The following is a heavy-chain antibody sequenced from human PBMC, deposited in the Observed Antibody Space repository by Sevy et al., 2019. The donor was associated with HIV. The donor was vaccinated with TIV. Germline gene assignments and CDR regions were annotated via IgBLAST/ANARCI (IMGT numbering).Heavy chain of an antibody. CDR1: GGSISSSNW. V-gene: IGHV4-4*02. D-gene: IGHD5-18*01. J-gene: IGHJ3*02. Sequence: SETLSLTCAVSGGSISSSNWWSWVRQPPGKGLEWIGEIYHSGSTNYNPSLKSRVTISVDKSKNQFSLKLSSVTAADTAVCYCARDDKGGYSYGPDAFDIWGQGTMVTVSS. CDR3: ARDDKGGYSYGPDAFDI. CDR2: IYHSGST.